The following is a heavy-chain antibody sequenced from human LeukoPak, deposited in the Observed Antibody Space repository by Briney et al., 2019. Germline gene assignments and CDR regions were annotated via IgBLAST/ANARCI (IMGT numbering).Heavy chain of an antibody. Sequence: PGGSPRLSCAASGFTLSRYRMHWVRQAPGKGLVWVSRINSDGSSTSYADSVKGRFTISRDNAKNTLYLQMNSLRAEDTAVYYCARDGSSGWYIYMDVWGKGTTVTVSS. V-gene: IGHV3-74*01. CDR1: GFTLSRYR. CDR3: ARDGSSGWYIYMDV. J-gene: IGHJ6*03. CDR2: INSDGSST. D-gene: IGHD6-19*01.